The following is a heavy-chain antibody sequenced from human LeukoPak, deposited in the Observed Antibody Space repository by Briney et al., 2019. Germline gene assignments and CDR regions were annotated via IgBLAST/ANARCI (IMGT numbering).Heavy chain of an antibody. CDR3: ARGTGTFDS. CDR2: INDDGSST. D-gene: IGHD1-7*01. V-gene: IGHV3-74*01. J-gene: IGHJ4*02. CDR1: GFTFSNYW. Sequence: GGSLRLSCAASGFTFSNYWMHWVRQAPGKGLVWVSRINDDGSSTYYADSVKGRFTISRDNAKNTLYPQMNSLRAEDTAVYYCARGTGTFDSWGQGTLVTVSS.